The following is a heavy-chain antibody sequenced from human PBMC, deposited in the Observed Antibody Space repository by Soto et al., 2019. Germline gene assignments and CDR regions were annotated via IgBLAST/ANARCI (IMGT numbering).Heavy chain of an antibody. CDR2: ISAYNGNT. J-gene: IGHJ6*03. V-gene: IGHV1-18*01. CDR3: ARCGGDCQYYYYYYMDV. D-gene: IGHD2-21*01. CDR1: GYTFTSYG. Sequence: QVQLVQSGAEVKKPGASVKVSCKASGYTFTSYGISWVRQAPGQGLEWMGWISAYNGNTNYAQKLQGRATMTTDTSTSTAYMALRSLRSDDTAVYYCARCGGDCQYYYYYYMDVWGKGTTVTVSS.